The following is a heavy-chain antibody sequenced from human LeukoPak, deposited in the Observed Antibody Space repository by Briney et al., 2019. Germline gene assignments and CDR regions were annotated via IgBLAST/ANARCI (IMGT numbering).Heavy chain of an antibody. CDR3: ARGGAARLHFQN. D-gene: IGHD6-6*01. CDR1: GGSISSGGYY. J-gene: IGHJ1*01. CDR2: IYYSGST. V-gene: IGHV4-31*03. Sequence: SQTLSLTCTVSGGSISSGGYYWSWIRQHPGKGLEWIGYIYYSGSTYYNPSLKSRVTISVDTSKNQFSLKLSSVAAADTAVYYCARGGAARLHFQNWGQGTLVTVSS.